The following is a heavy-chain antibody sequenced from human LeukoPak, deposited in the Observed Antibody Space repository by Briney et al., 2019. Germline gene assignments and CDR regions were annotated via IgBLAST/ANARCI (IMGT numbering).Heavy chain of an antibody. Sequence: GGSLRLSCAASGFTFSTYSMNWVRQAPGKGLEWVSYITSSSSSIYYADSVKGRFTISRGNAKNSLYLQMNSLRDEDTAVYYCASWVVGAKTHGFEIWGRGTMVTVSS. V-gene: IGHV3-48*02. CDR2: ITSSSSSI. CDR3: ASWVVGAKTHGFEI. CDR1: GFTFSTYS. D-gene: IGHD1-26*01. J-gene: IGHJ3*02.